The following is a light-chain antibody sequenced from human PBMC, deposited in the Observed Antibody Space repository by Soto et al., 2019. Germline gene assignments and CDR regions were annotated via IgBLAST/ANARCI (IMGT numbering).Light chain of an antibody. J-gene: IGKJ3*01. Sequence: DIQMTQSPSPLSASVGDRVTITCRASQRISSHLNWYQQKPGKAPKLLIYAASSLQSGVPSRFSGSGSGTDFTLTISSLQPDDFATYYCQQSYGTPFTFGPGTKVDIK. CDR2: AAS. CDR1: QRISSH. CDR3: QQSYGTPFT. V-gene: IGKV1-39*01.